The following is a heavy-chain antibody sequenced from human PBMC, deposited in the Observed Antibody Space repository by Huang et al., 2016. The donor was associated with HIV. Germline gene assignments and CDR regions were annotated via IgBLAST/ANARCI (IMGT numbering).Heavy chain of an antibody. CDR1: GFTFSSYW. CDR3: ARDSQQWLVEDY. D-gene: IGHD6-19*01. CDR2: SNSDGRST. J-gene: IGHJ4*02. Sequence: EVQLVESGGGLVQPGGSLRLSCAASGFTFSSYWMHWVRQATGKGVGCVSRSNSDGRSTSYADSVKGRFTISRDNAKNTLYLQMNSLRAEDTAVYYCARDSQQWLVEDYWGQGTLVTVSS. V-gene: IGHV3-74*01.